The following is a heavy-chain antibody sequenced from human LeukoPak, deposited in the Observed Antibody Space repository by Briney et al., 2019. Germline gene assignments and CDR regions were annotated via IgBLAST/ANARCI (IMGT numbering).Heavy chain of an antibody. Sequence: GGSLRLSCAASGFTFNSYWMSWVRQAPGKGLEWVANIKQDGSAKYYVDSVKGRFTISRDNAKNSLYLQMNSLRAEDTAVYYCARDSITMTVVVGDLDYWGQGTLVTVSS. D-gene: IGHD3-22*01. CDR2: IKQDGSAK. V-gene: IGHV3-7*01. J-gene: IGHJ4*02. CDR1: GFTFNSYW. CDR3: ARDSITMTVVVGDLDY.